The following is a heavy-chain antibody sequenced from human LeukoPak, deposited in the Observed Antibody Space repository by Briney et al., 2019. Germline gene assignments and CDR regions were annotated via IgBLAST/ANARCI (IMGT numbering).Heavy chain of an antibody. CDR3: ARASHRGWFDP. V-gene: IGHV3-30-3*01. CDR2: ISYDGSNK. CDR1: GFTFSSYA. J-gene: IGHJ5*02. Sequence: PGRSLRLSCAASGFTFSSYAMHWVRQAPGKGLEWVAVISYDGSNKYYADSVKGRFTISRDNSKNTLYLQMNSLRAEDTAVYYCARASHRGWFDPWGQGTLVTVSS.